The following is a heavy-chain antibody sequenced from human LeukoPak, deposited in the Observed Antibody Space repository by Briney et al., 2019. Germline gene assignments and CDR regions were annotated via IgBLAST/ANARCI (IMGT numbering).Heavy chain of an antibody. Sequence: ASVKVSCKASGYTFTSYGINWVRQAPGQGLEWMGWINPNSGGTNYAQKFQGWVTMTRDTSISTAYMELSRLRSDDTAVYYCARSQLGYSSSWYDYWGQGTLVTVSS. CDR3: ARSQLGYSSSWYDY. D-gene: IGHD6-13*01. V-gene: IGHV1-2*04. CDR1: GYTFTSYG. J-gene: IGHJ4*02. CDR2: INPNSGGT.